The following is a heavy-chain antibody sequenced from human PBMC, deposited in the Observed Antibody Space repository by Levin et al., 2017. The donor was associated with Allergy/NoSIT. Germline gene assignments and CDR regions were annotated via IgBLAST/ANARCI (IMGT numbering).Heavy chain of an antibody. CDR1: GGTFSSYA. D-gene: IGHD3-22*01. CDR2: IIPIFGTA. CDR3: ARTITRGDSSGYYLYYYYGMDV. J-gene: IGHJ6*02. Sequence: KISCKASGGTFSSYAISWVRQAPGQGLEWMGGIIPIFGTANYAQKFQGRVTITADESTSTAYMELSSLRSEDTAVYYCARTITRGDSSGYYLYYYYGMDVWGQGTTVTVSS. V-gene: IGHV1-69*01.